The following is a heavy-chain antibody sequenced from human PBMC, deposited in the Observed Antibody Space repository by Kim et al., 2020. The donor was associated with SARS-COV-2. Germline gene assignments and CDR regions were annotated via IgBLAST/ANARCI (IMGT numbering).Heavy chain of an antibody. Sequence: GGSLRLSCAASGLTLSTYWMHWVRQAPGKGLVWVSHINGDGKSTTYADSVKGRFTISTDNAKNTLYLQMNNLRAEDTAVYYCARDGSYGNFDLWGQGTLV. CDR2: INGDGKST. J-gene: IGHJ4*02. CDR3: ARDGSYGNFDL. V-gene: IGHV3-74*01. D-gene: IGHD3-16*01. CDR1: GLTLSTYW.